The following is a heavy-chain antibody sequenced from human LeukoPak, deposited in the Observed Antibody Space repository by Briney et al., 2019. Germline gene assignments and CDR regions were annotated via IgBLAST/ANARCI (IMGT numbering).Heavy chain of an antibody. J-gene: IGHJ4*02. CDR2: INPNSGGT. CDR3: ATSYSRYSSGYYYLLDY. CDR1: GYTFTGYY. V-gene: IGHV1-2*02. D-gene: IGHD3-22*01. Sequence: ASVKVSCKASGYTFTGYYMHWVRQAPGQGLEWMGWINPNSGGTNYAQKFQGRVTMTRDTSISTAYMELSSLRSEDTAVYYCATSYSRYSSGYYYLLDYWGQGTLVTVSS.